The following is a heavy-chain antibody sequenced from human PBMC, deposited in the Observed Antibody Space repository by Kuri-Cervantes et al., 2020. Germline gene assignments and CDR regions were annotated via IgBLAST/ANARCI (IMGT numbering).Heavy chain of an antibody. CDR2: ISAYNGNT. D-gene: IGHD2-15*01. CDR3: ARKFCSGGSRYSFWFDP. J-gene: IGHJ5*02. CDR1: GYTFTSYG. V-gene: IGHV1-18*01. Sequence: ASVKVSCKASGYTFTSYGISWVRQAPGQGLEWMGWISAYNGNTNYAQKLQGRVTMTTDTSTSTAYMELRSLRSDDTAVYYCARKFCSGGSRYSFWFDPWGQGTLVTVSS.